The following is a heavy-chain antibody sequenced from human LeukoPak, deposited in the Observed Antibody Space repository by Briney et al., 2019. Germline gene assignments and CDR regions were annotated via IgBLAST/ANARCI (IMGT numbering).Heavy chain of an antibody. CDR1: GFTFSRYA. CDR3: AIGPWGGSGYSCVATPFDY. Sequence: GGSLRLSCTLSGFTFSRYAMSWVRQAPEKGLEWVSAISGSGGSTYYADSGKGRFTISRDNSKNTLYLQMNSLRAEDTAVYYCAIGPWGGSGYSCVATPFDYWGQGTLVTVSS. CDR2: ISGSGGST. D-gene: IGHD5-18*01. V-gene: IGHV3-23*01. J-gene: IGHJ4*02.